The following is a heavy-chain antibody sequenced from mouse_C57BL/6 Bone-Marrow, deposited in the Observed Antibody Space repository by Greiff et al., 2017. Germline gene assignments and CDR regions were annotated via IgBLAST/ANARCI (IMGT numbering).Heavy chain of an antibody. V-gene: IGHV5-6*01. CDR2: ISSGGSYT. CDR1: GFTFTSYG. J-gene: IGHJ3*01. Sequence: EVMLVESGGDLVKPGGSLKLSCAASGFTFTSYGMSWVRQTPDKRLEWVATISSGGSYTYYPDSVKGRFTISRDNAKNTLYLQMGSLKAEYTAMDYCARFAYWGQGTLVTVSA. CDR3: ARFAY.